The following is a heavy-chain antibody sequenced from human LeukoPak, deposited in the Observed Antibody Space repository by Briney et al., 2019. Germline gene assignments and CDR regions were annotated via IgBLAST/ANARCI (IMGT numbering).Heavy chain of an antibody. CDR1: GDSIGRGSYY. CDR2: IYYSGST. V-gene: IGHV4-61*01. CDR3: AREGTDSSGTFPKAFDI. J-gene: IGHJ3*02. Sequence: SETLSLTCAVSGDSIGRGSYYWSWIRQPPGKGLEWIGYIYYSGSTNYNPSLKSRVTISVGTSKNQFSLKLSSVTAADTAVYYCAREGTDSSGTFPKAFDIWGQGTMVTVSS. D-gene: IGHD3-22*01.